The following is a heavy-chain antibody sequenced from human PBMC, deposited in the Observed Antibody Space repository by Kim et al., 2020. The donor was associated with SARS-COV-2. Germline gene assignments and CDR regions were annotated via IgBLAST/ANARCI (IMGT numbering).Heavy chain of an antibody. Sequence: GGSLRLSCTASGFTFGDYAMSWFRQAPGKGLEWVGFIRSKAYGGTTEYAASVKGRFTISRDDSKSIAYLQMNSLKTEDTAVYYCTRAHTMVRGVIPYYFDYWGQGTLVTVSS. V-gene: IGHV3-49*03. CDR1: GFTFGDYA. J-gene: IGHJ4*02. D-gene: IGHD3-10*01. CDR2: IRSKAYGGTT. CDR3: TRAHTMVRGVIPYYFDY.